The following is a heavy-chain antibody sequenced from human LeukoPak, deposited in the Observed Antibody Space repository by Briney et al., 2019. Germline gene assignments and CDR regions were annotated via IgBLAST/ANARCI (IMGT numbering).Heavy chain of an antibody. J-gene: IGHJ3*02. CDR1: GGSISSYY. V-gene: IGHV4-4*07. CDR2: IYASAST. Sequence: SETLSLTCTVSGGSISSYYWSWIRQPAGKGLEGIGRIYASASTNYNPSRKSRVTISVDTSKNQFSLKLSSVTAADTAVYYCARAGYSSDHAFDIWGQGTMVTVSS. CDR3: ARAGYSSDHAFDI. D-gene: IGHD6-19*01.